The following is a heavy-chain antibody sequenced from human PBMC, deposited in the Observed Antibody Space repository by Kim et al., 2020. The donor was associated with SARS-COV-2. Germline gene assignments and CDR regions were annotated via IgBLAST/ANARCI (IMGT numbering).Heavy chain of an antibody. J-gene: IGHJ3*02. Sequence: SETLSLTCAVYGGSFSGYYWSWIRQPPGKGLEWIGEINHSGSTNYNPSLKSRVTISVDTSKNQFSLKLSSVTAADTAVYYCARARDPPYSGNVEAFDIWG. CDR2: INHSGST. V-gene: IGHV4-34*01. CDR1: GGSFSGYY. D-gene: IGHD1-26*01. CDR3: ARARDPPYSGNVEAFDI.